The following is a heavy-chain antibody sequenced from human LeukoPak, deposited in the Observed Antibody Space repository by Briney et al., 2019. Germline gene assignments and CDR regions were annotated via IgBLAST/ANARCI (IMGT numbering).Heavy chain of an antibody. CDR3: TRLYLSYDFWSGYYSGADY. V-gene: IGHV3-73*01. CDR2: IRSKANSYAT. D-gene: IGHD3-3*01. Sequence: GESLRLSCAASGFTFSGSAMHWVRQASGKGLEWVGRIRSKANSYATAYAASVKGRFTISRDDSKNTAYLQMNSLKTEDTAVYYCTRLYLSYDFWSGYYSGADYWGQGTLVTVSS. J-gene: IGHJ4*02. CDR1: GFTFSGSA.